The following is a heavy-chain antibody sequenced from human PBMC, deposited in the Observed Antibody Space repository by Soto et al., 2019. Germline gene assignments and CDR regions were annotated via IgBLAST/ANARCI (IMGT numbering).Heavy chain of an antibody. CDR3: AKTANGWFSAFDI. CDR2: ISGSGGTT. CDR1: GFTFSSYA. V-gene: IGHV3-23*01. D-gene: IGHD6-19*01. J-gene: IGHJ3*02. Sequence: EVQLLESGGGLVQPGGSLRLSCAASGFTFSSYAMSWVRQAPGKGLEWVSAISGSGGTTYYADSVKGRFTFTIDNSKNKLYLQMNSLIAEDTAVYYCAKTANGWFSAFDIWGQGTMVTVSS.